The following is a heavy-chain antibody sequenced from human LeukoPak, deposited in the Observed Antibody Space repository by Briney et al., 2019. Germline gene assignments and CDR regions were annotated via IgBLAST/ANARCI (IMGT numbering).Heavy chain of an antibody. Sequence: PSETLSLTCSVSGGSISSYYWSWIRQPPGKGLEWIGEINHSGSTNYNPSLKSRVTISVDTSKNQFSLKLSSVTAADTAVYYCARLILKPGTPNWFDPWGQGTLVTVSS. CDR1: GGSISSYY. CDR3: ARLILKPGTPNWFDP. D-gene: IGHD2-15*01. J-gene: IGHJ5*02. V-gene: IGHV4-34*01. CDR2: INHSGST.